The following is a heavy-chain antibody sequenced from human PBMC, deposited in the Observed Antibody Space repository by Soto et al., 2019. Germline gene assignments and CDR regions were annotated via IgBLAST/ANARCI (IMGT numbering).Heavy chain of an antibody. Sequence: TGGSLRLSCAASGFNFRSYAMSWVSQAPGKGLEWVSAISGSGGSTYYADSVKGRFTISRDNSKNTLYLQMNSLRAEDRAVYYCAKGIVYYYDSSGYFAYWGQGTLVTVSS. CDR3: AKGIVYYYDSSGYFAY. CDR1: GFNFRSYA. D-gene: IGHD3-22*01. CDR2: ISGSGGST. V-gene: IGHV3-23*01. J-gene: IGHJ4*02.